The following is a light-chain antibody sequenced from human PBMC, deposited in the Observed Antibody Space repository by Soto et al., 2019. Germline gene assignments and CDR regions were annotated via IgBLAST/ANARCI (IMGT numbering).Light chain of an antibody. J-gene: IGLJ2*01. V-gene: IGLV2-14*03. Sequence: QSALTQPASVSGSPGQSITIPCTGSSSDIGLYTFVSWYQQHPGKAPKLLIYDVSYRPSGISDRFSGSKSGNTASLTISGLQPEDEAAYYCSSYGATSTLFGGGTKLTVL. CDR1: SSDIGLYTF. CDR3: SSYGATSTL. CDR2: DVS.